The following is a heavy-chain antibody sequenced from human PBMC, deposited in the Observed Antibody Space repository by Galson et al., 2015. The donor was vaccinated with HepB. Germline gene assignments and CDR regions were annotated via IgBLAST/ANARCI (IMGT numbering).Heavy chain of an antibody. D-gene: IGHD6-13*01. Sequence: QSGAEVKKPGESLKVSCKASGYTFTSYYMHWVRQAPGQGLEWMGIINPSGGSTSYAQKFQGRVTMTRDTSTSTVYMELSSLRSEDTAVYYCARVGREGQQLVPVFDYWGQGTLVTVSS. CDR3: ARVGREGQQLVPVFDY. V-gene: IGHV1-46*01. CDR1: GYTFTSYY. CDR2: INPSGGST. J-gene: IGHJ4*02.